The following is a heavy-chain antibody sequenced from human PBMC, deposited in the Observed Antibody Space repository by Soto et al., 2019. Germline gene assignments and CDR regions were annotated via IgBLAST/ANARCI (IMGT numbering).Heavy chain of an antibody. V-gene: IGHV4-31*03. D-gene: IGHD6-13*01. CDR3: ARFAREENPKVGSWYYFDY. CDR1: GGSISSGGYF. CDR2: IYYSGRT. J-gene: IGHJ4*02. Sequence: SETLSLTCTVSGGSISSGGYFWSWVRQHPGQGLEWIGNIYYSGRTYYNPSLKSRVTISVDTSKNQFSLKLSSVTAADTAVYYCARFAREENPKVGSWYYFDYWGQGTRVTVSS.